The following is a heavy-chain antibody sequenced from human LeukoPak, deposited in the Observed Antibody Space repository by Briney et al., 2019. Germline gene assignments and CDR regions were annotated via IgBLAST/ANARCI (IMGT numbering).Heavy chain of an antibody. CDR3: ATSTYCSGGSCYSRTFQY. Sequence: GGSLRLSCAASGFTVSSNYMSWVRQAPGKGLVWVSRINSDGSSTNYADSVKGRFTISRDNAKNTLYLQMNGLRAEDTAVYYCATSTYCSGGSCYSRTFQYWGQGTLVTVSS. J-gene: IGHJ4*02. V-gene: IGHV3-74*01. D-gene: IGHD2-15*01. CDR2: INSDGSST. CDR1: GFTVSSNY.